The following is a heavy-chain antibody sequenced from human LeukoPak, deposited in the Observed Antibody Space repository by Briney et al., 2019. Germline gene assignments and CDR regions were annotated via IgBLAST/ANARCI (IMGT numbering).Heavy chain of an antibody. CDR1: GFTFSTYG. V-gene: IGHV3-33*01. J-gene: IGHJ4*02. CDR3: ARALYSCCWYGPDY. D-gene: IGHD6-19*01. Sequence: GGSLRLSCVASGFTFSTYGMHWVRQAPDKGLEWVAVIWNDGNNKYYADSVKGRFTISRDNSKNTLYLQMNSLRAEDTAVYYCARALYSCCWYGPDYWGQGTLVTVSS. CDR2: IWNDGNNK.